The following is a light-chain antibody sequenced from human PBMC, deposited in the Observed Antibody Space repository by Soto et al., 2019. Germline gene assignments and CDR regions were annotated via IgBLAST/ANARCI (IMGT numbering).Light chain of an antibody. CDR1: SSDVGGYNY. J-gene: IGLJ2*01. Sequence: QSVLTQPASVSGSPGQSITISCTGTSSDVGGYNYVSWYQQHPGKAPKLMIYEVSNRPSGVSNRFSGSKSGNTASLTISGLQAEDEADYYCSSYTSSSTVVFGGGTKPDRP. V-gene: IGLV2-14*01. CDR2: EVS. CDR3: SSYTSSSTVV.